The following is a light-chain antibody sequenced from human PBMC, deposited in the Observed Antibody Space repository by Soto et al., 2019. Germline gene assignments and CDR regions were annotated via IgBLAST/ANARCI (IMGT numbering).Light chain of an antibody. J-gene: IGKJ1*01. Sequence: EVVLTQSPGTLSLSPGERATLSCRASQSVTISYLAWFQQKPGQAPRLLIYGARSRATGVPDRFSARGSGTDFSLTISRLEPEDFAVYYCQQYGTSPWTFGQGTKVEIK. CDR1: QSVTISY. V-gene: IGKV3-20*01. CDR3: QQYGTSPWT. CDR2: GAR.